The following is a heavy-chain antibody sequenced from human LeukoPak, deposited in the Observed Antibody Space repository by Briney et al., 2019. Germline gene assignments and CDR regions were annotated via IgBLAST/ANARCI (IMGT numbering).Heavy chain of an antibody. CDR2: IYYSGST. CDR1: GGSISSSNYY. CDR3: ARNLRDRTNYYYYGMDV. V-gene: IGHV4-39*01. Sequence: SETLSLTCSVSGGSISSSNYYWDWVRQPPGRGLEWIGSIYYSGSTYYNPSLKGRVTISADTSKNQFSLKLSSVTAADTAVYYCARNLRDRTNYYYYGMDVWGQGTTVTVSS. D-gene: IGHD5-24*01. J-gene: IGHJ6*02.